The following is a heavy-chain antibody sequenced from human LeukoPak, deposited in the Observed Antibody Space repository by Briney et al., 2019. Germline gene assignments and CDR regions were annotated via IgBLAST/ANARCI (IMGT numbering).Heavy chain of an antibody. CDR1: GGSISSYY. CDR3: ARGRSSDFWSGYYFDY. D-gene: IGHD3-3*01. Sequence: SETLSLTCTVSGGSISSYYWSWIWQPPGKGLEWIGYIYYSGSTNYNPSLKSRVTISVDTSKNQFSLKLSSVTAADTAVYYCARGRSSDFWSGYYFDYWGQGTLVTVSS. J-gene: IGHJ4*02. CDR2: IYYSGST. V-gene: IGHV4-59*01.